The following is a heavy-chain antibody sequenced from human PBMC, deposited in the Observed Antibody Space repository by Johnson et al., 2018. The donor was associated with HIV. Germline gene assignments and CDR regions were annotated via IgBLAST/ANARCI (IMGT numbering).Heavy chain of an antibody. J-gene: IGHJ3*02. V-gene: IGHV3-74*01. D-gene: IGHD6-13*01. CDR2: INTDVTST. Sequence: VQLVESGGGLVQPGGSLRLSCAASGFTFSSYAMSWVRQAPGKGLEWVSRINTDVTSTNYADFVKGRFTISRDNAKNTLYLQMNSRRAEDMAVYYCARERIGDSSSGDAFDIWGQGTMVTVSS. CDR1: GFTFSSYA. CDR3: ARERIGDSSSGDAFDI.